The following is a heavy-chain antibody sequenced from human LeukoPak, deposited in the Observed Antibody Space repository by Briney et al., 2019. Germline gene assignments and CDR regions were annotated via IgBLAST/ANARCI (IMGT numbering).Heavy chain of an antibody. V-gene: IGHV1-69*01. CDR2: IIPIFGTA. CDR1: GGTFSSYA. D-gene: IGHD2-21*02. J-gene: IGHJ5*02. CDR3: ATERGDYVWRAGANWFDP. Sequence: SVKVSCKASGGTFSSYAISWVRQAPGQGLEWMGGIIPIFGTANYAQKFQGRVTITADESTSTAYMELSSLRSEDTAVYYCATERGDYVWRAGANWFDPWGQGTLVTVSS.